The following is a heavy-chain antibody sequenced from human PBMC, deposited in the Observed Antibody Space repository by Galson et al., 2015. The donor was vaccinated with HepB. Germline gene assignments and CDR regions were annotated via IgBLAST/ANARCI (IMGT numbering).Heavy chain of an antibody. J-gene: IGHJ6*02. CDR2: ITNDGIPK. CDR3: ARFGYYDPSGYWLDGMDV. Sequence: SLRLSCAASGFSFSDYYMTWVRQAPGKGLEWVANITNDGIPKSYADSVKGRFTISRDNAKNSLYLQMNSLRAEDAAVYNCARFGYYDPSGYWLDGMDVWGQGTTVTVSS. V-gene: IGHV3-11*01. CDR1: GFSFSDYY. D-gene: IGHD3-22*01.